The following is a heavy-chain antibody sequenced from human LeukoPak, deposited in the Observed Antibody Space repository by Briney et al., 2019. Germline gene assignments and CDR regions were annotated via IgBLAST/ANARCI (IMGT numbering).Heavy chain of an antibody. D-gene: IGHD3-22*01. CDR2: ISGSGGST. Sequence: PGGSLRLSCAASGFTFSSYAMSWVRQAPGKGLEWVSAISGSGGSTYYADSVKGRFTISRDNSKNTLYLQMNSLRAEDTAVYYCAKGITMIVVVMRYLDYWGQGTLVTVSS. CDR1: GFTFSSYA. J-gene: IGHJ4*02. CDR3: AKGITMIVVVMRYLDY. V-gene: IGHV3-23*01.